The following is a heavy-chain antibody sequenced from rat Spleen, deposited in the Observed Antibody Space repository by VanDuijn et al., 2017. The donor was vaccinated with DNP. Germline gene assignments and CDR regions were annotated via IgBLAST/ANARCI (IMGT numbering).Heavy chain of an antibody. CDR2: ISYSGST. V-gene: IGHV3-1*01. CDR1: GYSITSDY. D-gene: IGHD1-11*01. J-gene: IGHJ2*01. CDR3: ARLHYGMDY. Sequence: EVQLQESGPGLVKPSQSLSLTCSVTGYSITSDYWGWFRKFPGNKMEWVGHISYSGSTSYNPSLKSRISITRDTSKNQFFLQVNSVTTEDTATYYGARLHYGMDYWGHGVMVTVAS.